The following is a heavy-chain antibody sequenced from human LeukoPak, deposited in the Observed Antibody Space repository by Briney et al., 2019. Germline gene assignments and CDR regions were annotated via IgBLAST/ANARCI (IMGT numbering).Heavy chain of an antibody. CDR2: IYYSGST. J-gene: IGHJ4*02. D-gene: IGHD3-9*01. CDR3: AGGSSLRYFDWIDY. Sequence: SETLSLTCTVSGGSISSYYWSWIRQPPGKGLEWIGYIYYSGSTNYNPSLKSRVTISVDTSKNQFSLKLSSVTAADTAVYYCAGGSSLRYFDWIDYWGQGTLVTVSS. CDR1: GGSISSYY. V-gene: IGHV4-59*08.